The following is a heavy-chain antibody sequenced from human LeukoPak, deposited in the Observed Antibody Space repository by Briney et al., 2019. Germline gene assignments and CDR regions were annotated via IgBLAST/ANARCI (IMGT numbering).Heavy chain of an antibody. D-gene: IGHD6-19*01. J-gene: IGHJ4*02. Sequence: GASVKVSCKASGYTFRSCGLSWVRQAPGQGLEWIGWIRPYNGNTKYTEKFQGRVTLTTDTSTSTASMELRSLRSDDTAMYYCARDLSVAGSPDPLAFWGQGTLVTVSS. CDR3: ARDLSVAGSPDPLAF. V-gene: IGHV1-18*01. CDR1: GYTFRSCG. CDR2: IRPYNGNT.